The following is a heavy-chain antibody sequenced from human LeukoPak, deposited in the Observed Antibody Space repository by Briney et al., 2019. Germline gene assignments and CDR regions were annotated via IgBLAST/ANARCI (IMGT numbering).Heavy chain of an antibody. CDR3: ARHEGYDFLTGYSYFFDY. CDR2: IYCSGST. Sequence: PSETLSLTCTVSGGSISSYYCSWIRQPPAKGLEWIGYIYCSGSTNYNPSLKSRVTISVDTSKNQFSLKLSSVTAADTAVYYCARHEGYDFLTGYSYFFDYWGQGTLVTVPS. V-gene: IGHV4-59*08. CDR1: GGSISSYY. D-gene: IGHD3-9*01. J-gene: IGHJ4*02.